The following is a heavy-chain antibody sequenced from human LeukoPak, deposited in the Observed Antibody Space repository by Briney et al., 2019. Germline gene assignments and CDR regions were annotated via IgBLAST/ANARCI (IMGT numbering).Heavy chain of an antibody. Sequence: SETLSLTCTVSGGSISSYYWSWIRQPPGKGLEWIGYIYYSGSTNYNPSLKSRVTISVDTSKNQFSLKLSSVTAADTAVYYCARAIGAGTTHYYYYYYMDVWGKGTTVTVSS. CDR3: ARAIGAGTTHYYYYYYMDV. D-gene: IGHD6-19*01. V-gene: IGHV4-59*01. CDR2: IYYSGST. J-gene: IGHJ6*03. CDR1: GGSISSYY.